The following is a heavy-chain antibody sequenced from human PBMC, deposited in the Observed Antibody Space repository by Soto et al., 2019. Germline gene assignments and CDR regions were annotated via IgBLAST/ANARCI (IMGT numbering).Heavy chain of an antibody. V-gene: IGHV3-23*01. CDR2: VSGSGGST. CDR1: GFTFSNYA. J-gene: IGHJ4*02. Sequence: GGSLRLSCAASGFTFSNYAVTWVRQAPGKGLEWVSTVSGSGGSTYYADSVKGRFTISRDNSKNTLYLQMNSLRAEDTAVYYCAKDQGSSWYEIDYWGQGTLVTVS. CDR3: AKDQGSSWYEIDY. D-gene: IGHD6-13*01.